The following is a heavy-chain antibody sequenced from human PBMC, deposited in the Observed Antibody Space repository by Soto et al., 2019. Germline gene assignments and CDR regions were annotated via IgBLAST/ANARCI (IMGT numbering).Heavy chain of an antibody. J-gene: IGHJ5*02. V-gene: IGHV4-31*03. CDR2: IYYSGST. CDR3: ARARVPVVVPAAIGWFDP. CDR1: GDSISSGVYY. D-gene: IGHD2-2*01. Sequence: SETLSLTCTVSGDSISSGVYYWSWIRHHPGKGLEWIGYIYYSGSTYYNPSLKSRVTISVDTSKNQFSLKLSSVTAADTAVYYCARARVPVVVPAAIGWFDPWGQGPLVTVSS.